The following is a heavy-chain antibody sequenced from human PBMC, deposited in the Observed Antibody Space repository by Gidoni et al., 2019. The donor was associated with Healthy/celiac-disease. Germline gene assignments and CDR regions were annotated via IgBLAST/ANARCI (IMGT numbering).Heavy chain of an antibody. D-gene: IGHD3-10*01. CDR3: ARGPNDTMVRGVTVFDY. V-gene: IGHV4-34*01. CDR2: INHSGST. J-gene: IGHJ4*02. CDR1: GGSFSAYY. Sequence: QVQLQQWGAGLLKPSETLSLTCAVYGGSFSAYYWSWFRQPPGKGLEWIGEINHSGSTNYNPSRKSRVTISVDTAKNQFSLKLSSVTAADTAVYYCARGPNDTMVRGVTVFDYWGQGTLVTVSS.